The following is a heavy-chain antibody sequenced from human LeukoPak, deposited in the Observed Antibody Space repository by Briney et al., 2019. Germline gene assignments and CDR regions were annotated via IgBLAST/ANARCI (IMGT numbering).Heavy chain of an antibody. Sequence: GGSLRLSCAASGFTFSSYAMSWVRQAAGKGLEWVSTVRASGDNTYYADCVKGRFTISRDNSKDTLYLQMNGLRAEDTAVYYCAKRSANTNIYFDDRGQGTLVTVSS. D-gene: IGHD2/OR15-2a*01. CDR1: GFTFSSYA. CDR3: AKRSANTNIYFDD. CDR2: VRASGDNT. J-gene: IGHJ4*02. V-gene: IGHV3-23*01.